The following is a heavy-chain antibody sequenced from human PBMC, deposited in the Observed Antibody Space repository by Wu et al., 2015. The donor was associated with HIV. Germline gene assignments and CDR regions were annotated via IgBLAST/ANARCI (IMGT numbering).Heavy chain of an antibody. CDR3: AGGGGRTSMDPFDF. CDR2: LIPMYGTA. V-gene: IGHV1-69*13. CDR1: GATFISYA. D-gene: IGHD5-18*01. Sequence: QVQLVQSGAEVKNPGSSVRVSCKTSGATFISYALSWVRQAPGQGLEWMGRLIPMYGTANYAQRFQGRVTITADESTSTAYMDVSSLRYDDTAVYYCAGGGGRTSMDPFDFWGQGTLVTVSS. J-gene: IGHJ4*02.